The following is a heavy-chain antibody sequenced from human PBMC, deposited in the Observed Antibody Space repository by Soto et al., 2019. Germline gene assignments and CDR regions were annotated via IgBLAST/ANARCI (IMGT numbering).Heavy chain of an antibody. CDR2: INPNSGDT. CDR3: ARGTWNYPAF. CDR1: GYTFTGYY. V-gene: IGHV1-2*02. Sequence: QVQLVQSGAEVKKPGASVKVSCKASGYTFTGYYMHWVRQAPGQGLEWMGWINPNSGDTNYAQKFQGRVTMNRDTSISRAYMELSRLRSDDTAGYYCARGTWNYPAFWGQGTLVTVSS. D-gene: IGHD1-7*01. J-gene: IGHJ4*02.